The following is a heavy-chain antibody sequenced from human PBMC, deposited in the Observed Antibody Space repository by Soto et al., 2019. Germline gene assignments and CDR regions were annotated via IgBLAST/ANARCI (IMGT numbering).Heavy chain of an antibody. CDR3: ARHVSYCTRGSCYPHFDY. J-gene: IGHJ4*02. Sequence: SETLSLTSTVSGASISSSPFYSDWIRHPPGKVLEWIGNINYNEITFYSPSLKSRITISVDKSKNQFSLTLTSVTAADTALCYCARHVSYCTRGSCYPHFDYWGQGALVTVS. CDR2: INYNEIT. D-gene: IGHD2-15*01. CDR1: GASISSSPFY. V-gene: IGHV4-39*01.